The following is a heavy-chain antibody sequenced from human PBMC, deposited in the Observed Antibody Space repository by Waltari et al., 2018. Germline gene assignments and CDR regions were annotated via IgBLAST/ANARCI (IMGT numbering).Heavy chain of an antibody. J-gene: IGHJ6*02. CDR3: ARDRWELHYYYYYYGMDV. V-gene: IGHV1-2*06. Sequence: QVQLVQSGAEVKKPGASVKVSCKASGYTFTGYYMHWVRQAPGQGLEWMGRINPNSGGTNYAQKFQGRVTMTRDTSSSTAYMELSRLRSDDTAVYYCARDRWELHYYYYYYGMDVWGQGTTVTVSS. CDR1: GYTFTGYY. CDR2: INPNSGGT. D-gene: IGHD1-26*01.